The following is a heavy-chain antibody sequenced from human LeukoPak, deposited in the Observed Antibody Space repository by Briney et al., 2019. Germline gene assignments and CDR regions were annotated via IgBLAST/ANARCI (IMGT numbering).Heavy chain of an antibody. Sequence: GGSLRLSCAASGFTVSSNYMSWVRQAPGKGLEWVSVIYSGGTTYYADSVKGRFTISRHNSKNTLYLQMNSLRAEDTAVYYGARGGARLYGRVVGGQGTTVTVSS. CDR2: IYSGGTT. CDR1: GFTVSSNY. CDR3: ARGGARLYGRVV. J-gene: IGHJ6*02. V-gene: IGHV3-53*04.